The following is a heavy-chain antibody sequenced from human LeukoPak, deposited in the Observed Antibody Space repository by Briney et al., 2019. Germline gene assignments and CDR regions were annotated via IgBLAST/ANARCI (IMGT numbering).Heavy chain of an antibody. CDR1: GCTFSSYA. CDR3: ARSYYYGSGTPPRLDY. J-gene: IGHJ4*02. Sequence: GASVKVSCKASGCTFSSYAISWVRQAPGQGLEWMGRIIPILGIANYAQKFQGRVTITADKSTSTAYMELSSLRSEDTAVYYCARSYYYGSGTPPRLDYWGQGTLVTVSS. V-gene: IGHV1-69*04. D-gene: IGHD3-10*01. CDR2: IIPILGIA.